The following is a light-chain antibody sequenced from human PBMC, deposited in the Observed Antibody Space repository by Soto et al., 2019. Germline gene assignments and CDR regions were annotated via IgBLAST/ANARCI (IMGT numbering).Light chain of an antibody. CDR2: DAS. V-gene: IGKV3-11*01. CDR3: QQRSNCPPMYT. CDR1: QSVSSY. J-gene: IGKJ2*01. Sequence: EIVLTQSPATLSLSPGERATLSCRASQSVSSYLAWYQQKPGQAPRLLIYDASNRATGIPARCSGSGSGTDFTLTISSLEPEDFAVYYCQQRSNCPPMYTFGKGTKLEIK.